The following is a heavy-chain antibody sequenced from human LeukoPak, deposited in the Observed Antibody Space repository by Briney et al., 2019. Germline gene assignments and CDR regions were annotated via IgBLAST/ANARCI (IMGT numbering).Heavy chain of an antibody. Sequence: GASLRLSCAASGFTFTNFAMNWVRQAPGKGLEWVSGLSGSGTYTYYADSVKGRFTISRDNSKNTLFMQMNSLRAEDTAIYYCAKGSSGASGSYSLDYGGQGTLVSVSS. CDR1: GFTFTNFA. CDR2: LSGSGTYT. CDR3: AKGSSGASGSYSLDY. D-gene: IGHD3-10*01. V-gene: IGHV3-23*01. J-gene: IGHJ4*02.